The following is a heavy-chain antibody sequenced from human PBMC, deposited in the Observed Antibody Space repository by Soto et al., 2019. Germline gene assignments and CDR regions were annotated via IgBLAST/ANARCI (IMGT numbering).Heavy chain of an antibody. D-gene: IGHD2-15*01. Sequence: QVQLVESGGGVVQPGRSLRLSCAASGFSFRSYAMHWVRQAPGKGRERVAAMSYDGSDKDYADSVKGRFTISSDNSKNTLYLQMSSLRAEDTAGYYCARARLAPPALEYWGQGTLVTVSS. CDR1: GFSFRSYA. CDR3: ARARLAPPALEY. CDR2: MSYDGSDK. J-gene: IGHJ4*02. V-gene: IGHV3-30-3*01.